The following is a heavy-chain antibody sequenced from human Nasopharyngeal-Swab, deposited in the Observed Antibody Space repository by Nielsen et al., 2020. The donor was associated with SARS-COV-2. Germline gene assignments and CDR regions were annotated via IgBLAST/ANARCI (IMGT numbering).Heavy chain of an antibody. CDR1: GFTFSNAW. V-gene: IGHV3-15*01. D-gene: IGHD3-3*01. CDR3: VSGVSDWSITIFGVVVSSFDY. CDR2: IKSKTDGGTT. Sequence: GESLKISCAASGFTFSNAWMSWVRQAPGKGLEWVGRIKSKTDGGTTDYAAPVKGRFTISRDDSKNTLYLQMNSLTTEDTAVYYCVSGVSDWSITIFGVVVSSFDYWGQGTLVTVSS. J-gene: IGHJ4*02.